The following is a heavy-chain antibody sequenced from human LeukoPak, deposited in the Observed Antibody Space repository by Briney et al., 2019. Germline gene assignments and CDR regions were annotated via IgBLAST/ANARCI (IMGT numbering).Heavy chain of an antibody. CDR1: GGYISSYY. CDR3: ARDLRYDSSGWAFDS. J-gene: IGHJ4*02. CDR2: IYDSGST. D-gene: IGHD3-22*01. Sequence: SETLSLTCSVSGGYISSYYWSWIRQPPGKGLEWIGYIYDSGSTNYNPSLKSRVTMSVGTSNNQFSLKLSSVTAADTAVYYCARDLRYDSSGWAFDSWGQGTLVTVSS. V-gene: IGHV4-59*01.